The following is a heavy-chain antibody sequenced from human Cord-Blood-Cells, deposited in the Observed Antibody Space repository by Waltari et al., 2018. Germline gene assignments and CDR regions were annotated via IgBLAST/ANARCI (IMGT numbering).Heavy chain of an antibody. CDR3: ARDGSSGPFDY. D-gene: IGHD6-19*01. CDR2: INHSGST. V-gene: IGHV4-34*01. CDR1: GGSFRGSY. Sequence: QVQLQQWGAGLLKPSETLSLTCAVYGGSFRGSYWSWIRQPPGKGLEWIGEINHSGSTNYNPSLKSRVTISVDTSKNQFSLKLSSVTAADTAVYYCARDGSSGPFDYWGQGTLVTVSS. J-gene: IGHJ4*02.